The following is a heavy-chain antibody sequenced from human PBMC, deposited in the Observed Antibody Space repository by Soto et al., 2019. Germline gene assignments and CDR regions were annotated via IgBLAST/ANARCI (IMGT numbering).Heavy chain of an antibody. Sequence: GASVKVSCKASGYTFTSYGISWLRQAPGQGLAWMGWISGYNGDTNYAQKFQGRVTLTTDTSTSTAYLEVMTLRSDDTAVYYCAREGSYHDFDYWGLGTLVTVSS. D-gene: IGHD3-22*01. CDR3: AREGSYHDFDY. J-gene: IGHJ4*02. V-gene: IGHV1-18*01. CDR1: GYTFTSYG. CDR2: ISGYNGDT.